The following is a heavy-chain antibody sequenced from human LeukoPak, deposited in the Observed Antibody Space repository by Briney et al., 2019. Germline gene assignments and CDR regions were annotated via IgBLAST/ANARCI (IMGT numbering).Heavy chain of an antibody. CDR3: ARDAGPEQTGFGELFGAFDI. CDR1: GGTFISYA. D-gene: IGHD3-10*01. CDR2: IIPIFGTA. Sequence: SVKVSCKASGGTFISYAISWVRQAPGQGLEWMGGIIPIFGTANYAQKFQGRVTITADESTSTAYMELSSLRSEDTAVYYCARDAGPEQTGFGELFGAFDIWGQGTMVTVSS. V-gene: IGHV1-69*13. J-gene: IGHJ3*02.